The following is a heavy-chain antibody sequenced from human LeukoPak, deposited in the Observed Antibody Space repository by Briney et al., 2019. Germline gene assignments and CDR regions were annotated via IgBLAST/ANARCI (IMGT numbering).Heavy chain of an antibody. CDR2: ISYDGSNK. J-gene: IGHJ4*02. V-gene: IGHV3-30*18. CDR3: AKAQPMGKGFDY. CDR1: GFTFSSYG. Sequence: AGGSLRLSCAASGFTFSSYGMHWVRQAPGKGLEWVAVISYDGSNKYYADSVKCRFTISRDNSKNTLYLQMNSLRAEDTAVYYCAKAQPMGKGFDYWGQGTLDTVSS. D-gene: IGHD3-10*01.